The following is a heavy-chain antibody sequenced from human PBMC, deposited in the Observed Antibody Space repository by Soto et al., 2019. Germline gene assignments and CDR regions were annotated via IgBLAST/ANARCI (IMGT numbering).Heavy chain of an antibody. CDR3: ARDRFYCSGGSCYSGWFDP. V-gene: IGHV1-18*01. Sequence: QVQLVQSGAEVKKPGASVKVSCKASGYTFINYGISWVRQAPGQGLEWMGWISAYNGNTNYAQKLQGRVTMTIDTSTRTDYMEVRSLRSDDTAVYYCARDRFYCSGGSCYSGWFDPWGQGTLVTVSS. J-gene: IGHJ5*02. CDR1: GYTFINYG. CDR2: ISAYNGNT. D-gene: IGHD2-15*01.